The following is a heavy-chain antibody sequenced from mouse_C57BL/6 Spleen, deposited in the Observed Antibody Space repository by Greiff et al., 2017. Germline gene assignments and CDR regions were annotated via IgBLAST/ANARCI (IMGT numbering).Heavy chain of an antibody. CDR3: TRWRYDYDGDLGYAMDY. D-gene: IGHD2-4*01. J-gene: IGHJ4*01. CDR1: GYTFTDYE. Sequence: QVQLKESGAELVRPGASVTLSCKASGYTFTDYEMHWVKQTPVHGLEWIGAIDPETGGTAYNQKFKGKAILTADKSSSTAYMELRSLTSEDSAVYYCTRWRYDYDGDLGYAMDYWGQGTSVTVSS. V-gene: IGHV1-15*01. CDR2: IDPETGGT.